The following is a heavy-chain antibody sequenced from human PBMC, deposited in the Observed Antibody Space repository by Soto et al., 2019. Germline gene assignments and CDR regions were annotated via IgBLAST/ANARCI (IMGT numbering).Heavy chain of an antibody. CDR2: IIPSGGST. Sequence: QVQLVQSGAEVKKPGASVKVSCKASGYTFTSYWLHWVRQAPGQGLEWMGIIIPSGGSTTYAQNFQGRFTMTRDTSTNTFYMELSSLRSEDTAVYYCARRESSGNIDYWGQGTLVTVSS. J-gene: IGHJ4*02. CDR3: ARRESSGNIDY. CDR1: GYTFTSYW. V-gene: IGHV1-46*01. D-gene: IGHD5-12*01.